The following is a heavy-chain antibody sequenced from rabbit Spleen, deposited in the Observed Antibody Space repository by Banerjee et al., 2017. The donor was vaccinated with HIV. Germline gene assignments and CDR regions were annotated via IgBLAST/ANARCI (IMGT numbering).Heavy chain of an antibody. CDR3: ARDAGRGDYIDGVFNL. CDR1: GFDFSSNA. J-gene: IGHJ4*01. D-gene: IGHD8-1*01. V-gene: IGHV1S40*01. CDR2: IYGGNSKT. Sequence: QSLEESGGDLVKPGASLTLTCTASGFDFSSNAMCWVRQAPGKGLEWIACIYGGNSKTYYANWAKGRFTISKTSSTTVTLQMTSLTVADTATYFCARDAGRGDYIDGVFNLWGPGTLVTVS.